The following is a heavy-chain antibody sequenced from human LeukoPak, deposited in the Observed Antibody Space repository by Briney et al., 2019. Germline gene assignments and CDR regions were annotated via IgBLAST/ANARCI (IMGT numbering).Heavy chain of an antibody. CDR3: ARVDTASDRYFGY. J-gene: IGHJ4*02. V-gene: IGHV3-7*01. CDR2: IKQDGSEK. Sequence: GGSLRLSCAASGFTFSSYWMSWVRQAPGKGLEWVANIKQDGSEKYYVDSVKGRFTISRDNAKNSLYLQMNSLRAEDTAVYYCARVDTASDRYFGYWGQGTLVTVSS. D-gene: IGHD5-18*01. CDR1: GFTFSSYW.